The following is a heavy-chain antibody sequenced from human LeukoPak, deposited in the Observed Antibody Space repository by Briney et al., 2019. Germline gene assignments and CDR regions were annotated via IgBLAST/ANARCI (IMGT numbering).Heavy chain of an antibody. CDR1: GYTFTSYG. Sequence: GASVKVSCKTSGYTFTSYGISWVRQAPGQGLEWMGWISAYNGNTNYAQKLQGRVTMTTDTSTSTAYMELRSLRSDDTAVYYCARGYRLSAYSSSWYSALKNTVKYGTRALVFDYWGQGTLVTVSS. D-gene: IGHD6-13*01. J-gene: IGHJ4*02. CDR2: ISAYNGNT. CDR3: ARGYRLSAYSSSWYSALKNTVKYGTRALVFDY. V-gene: IGHV1-18*01.